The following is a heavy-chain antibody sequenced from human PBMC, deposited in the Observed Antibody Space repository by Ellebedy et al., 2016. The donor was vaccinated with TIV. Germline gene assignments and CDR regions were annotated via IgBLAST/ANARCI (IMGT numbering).Heavy chain of an antibody. CDR1: GGSISSCCYY. J-gene: IGHJ3*02. V-gene: IGHV4-39*07. Sequence: SETLSLTCTVSGGSISSCCYYWGWIRQPPGTGLEWIGSIYYSGSTYYNPSLKSRVTISLDTSKNQFSRRLSSVTAADSAVYYCARPSRKSARDGFDIWGQGTMVSVSS. CDR3: ARPSRKSARDGFDI. D-gene: IGHD1-14*01. CDR2: IYYSGST.